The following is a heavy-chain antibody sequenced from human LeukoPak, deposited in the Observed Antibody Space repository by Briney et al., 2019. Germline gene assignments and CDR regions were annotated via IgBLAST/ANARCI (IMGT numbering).Heavy chain of an antibody. V-gene: IGHV3-30*04. Sequence: GGSLRLSCEASGFIFSTYATHWVRQAPGKGLEWLAVISSDGSNKYQVDSVKGRFTISRDNSKNTLYLEMDSVRLGDTAVYYCARDDIIVGATTLDFWGQGTLVTVSS. J-gene: IGHJ4*02. CDR1: GFIFSTYA. CDR3: ARDDIIVGATTLDF. CDR2: ISSDGSNK. D-gene: IGHD1-26*01.